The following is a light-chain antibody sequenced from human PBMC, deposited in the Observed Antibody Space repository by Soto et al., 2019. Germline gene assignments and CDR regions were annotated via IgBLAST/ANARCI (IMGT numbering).Light chain of an antibody. Sequence: IVLTQSPGTLCLSPGERATLSCRASQSVSSSYLAWYQQKPGQAPRLLIYGASSRATGIPDRFSGSGSGTDFTLTISRLEPEDFAVYYCQQYGSSGTFGQGTKVDI. J-gene: IGKJ1*01. V-gene: IGKV3-20*01. CDR1: QSVSSSY. CDR3: QQYGSSGT. CDR2: GAS.